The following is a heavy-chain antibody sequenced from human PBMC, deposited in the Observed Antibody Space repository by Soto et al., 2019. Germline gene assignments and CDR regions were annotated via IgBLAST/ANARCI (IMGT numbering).Heavy chain of an antibody. CDR2: IIPILGIA. V-gene: IGHV1-69*08. CDR3: ARDCSDIVTGHNWFDP. CDR1: GGTFSSYT. Sequence: QVQLVQSGAEVKKPGSSVKVSCKASGGTFSSYTISWVRQAPGQGIEWMGRIIPILGIANYAQKFQGRVTITADKSTGTAYVELSSLRSEETAVYYCARDCSDIVTGHNWFDPWGQGTLVTVSS. J-gene: IGHJ5*02. D-gene: IGHD3-9*01.